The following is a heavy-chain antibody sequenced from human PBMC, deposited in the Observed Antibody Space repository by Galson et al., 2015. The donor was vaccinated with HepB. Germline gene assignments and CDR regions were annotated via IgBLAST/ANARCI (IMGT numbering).Heavy chain of an antibody. CDR3: ARGQWLRYDAFDF. D-gene: IGHD5-12*01. CDR2: IKQDGSEK. V-gene: IGHV3-7*01. J-gene: IGHJ3*01. Sequence: SLRLSCAASGFTFSNYRMGWVRQAPGKGLQWVANIKQDGSEKYYVDSVKGRFTISRDNAKSSLYLQMNSLRAEDTAVYYRARGQWLRYDAFDFWGQGTMVTVSS. CDR1: GFTFSNYR.